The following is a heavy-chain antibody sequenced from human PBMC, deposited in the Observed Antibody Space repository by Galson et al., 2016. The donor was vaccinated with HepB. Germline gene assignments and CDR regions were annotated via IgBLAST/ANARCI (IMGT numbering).Heavy chain of an antibody. CDR2: IFPRDFET. J-gene: IGHJ4*02. Sequence: QSGAEVKKPGESLKISCKGSGYIFNSYWIGWVRQMPGKGLEWMGIIFPRDFETRYSPSFQGRVTIPADMSLSTAYLQWNSLKASDTAIYYCVRQGDDYGLAYWGQGALVTVSS. CDR3: VRQGDDYGLAY. CDR1: GYIFNSYW. D-gene: IGHD4-17*01. V-gene: IGHV5-51*01.